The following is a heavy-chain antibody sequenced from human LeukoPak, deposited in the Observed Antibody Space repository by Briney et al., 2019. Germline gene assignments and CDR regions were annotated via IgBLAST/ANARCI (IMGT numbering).Heavy chain of an antibody. D-gene: IGHD6-19*01. Sequence: GGSLRLSCAASGFTFSNFAMSWVRQAPGKGLEWVSSINFRGGTTYYAESVKGRFTISRDNSKSTLYLQMNSLRAEDTAVYYCAREDTIAVAGRGFDYWGQGTLVTVSS. V-gene: IGHV3-23*01. CDR1: GFTFSNFA. CDR2: INFRGGTT. CDR3: AREDTIAVAGRGFDY. J-gene: IGHJ4*02.